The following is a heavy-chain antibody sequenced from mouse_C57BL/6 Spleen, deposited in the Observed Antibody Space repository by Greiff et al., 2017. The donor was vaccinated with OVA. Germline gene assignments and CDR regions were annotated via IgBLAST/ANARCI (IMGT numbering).Heavy chain of an antibody. CDR2: IYPGSGNT. Sequence: QVQLQQSGAELVRPGASVKLSCKASGYTFTDYYINWVKQRPGQGLEWIARIYPGSGNTYYNEKFKGKATLTAEKSSSTAYMQLSSLTSEDSAVYFCARKDDYDDVFNWAFDYWGQGTTLTVSS. V-gene: IGHV1-76*01. D-gene: IGHD2-4*01. CDR1: GYTFTDYY. J-gene: IGHJ2*01. CDR3: ARKDDYDDVFNWAFDY.